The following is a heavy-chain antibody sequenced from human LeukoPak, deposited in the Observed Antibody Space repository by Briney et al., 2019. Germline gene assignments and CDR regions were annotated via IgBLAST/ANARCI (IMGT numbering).Heavy chain of an antibody. CDR1: GYIFTRYA. V-gene: IGHV7-4-1*02. CDR3: ARGGNLDF. J-gene: IGHJ4*02. D-gene: IGHD4-23*01. CDR2: INTNTGNP. Sequence: ASVKVSCKASGYIFTRYAIHWVLQAPGQGLEWMGWINTNTGNPTYAQGFKGRFVFFLATSANTTYLQISRLKAEDTAVYYCARGGNLDFWSQGTLVTVSS.